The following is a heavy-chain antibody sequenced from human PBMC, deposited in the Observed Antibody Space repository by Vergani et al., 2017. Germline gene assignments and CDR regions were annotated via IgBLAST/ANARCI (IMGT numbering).Heavy chain of an antibody. CDR1: GFTFDDYA. CDR3: YTDYHDY. CDR2: ISLNSGSI. V-gene: IGHV3-9*01. D-gene: IGHD2-2*02. J-gene: IGHJ4*02. Sequence: EVQLVESGGGLVQPCRSLRLSCAASGFTFDDYAMHWVRQAPGKGLEWVSGISLNSGSIGYADSVKGRFTISRDNAKNSLYLQMNSLRAEDTAVYFCYTDYHDYWGQGTLVTVSS.